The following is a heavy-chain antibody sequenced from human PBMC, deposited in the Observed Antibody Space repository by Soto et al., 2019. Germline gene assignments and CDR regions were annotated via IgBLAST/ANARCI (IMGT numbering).Heavy chain of an antibody. CDR1: GFTFSSYW. CDR3: ARALYSSRWDDYFDN. CDR2: INSDGSST. Sequence: PGGSLRLSCAASGFTFSSYWMHWVRQAPGKGLVWVSRINSDGSSTSYADSVKGRFTISRDNAKNTLYLQMNSLRAEDTAVYYCARALYSSRWDDYFDNWGQGTPVTVS. J-gene: IGHJ4*02. D-gene: IGHD6-13*01. V-gene: IGHV3-74*01.